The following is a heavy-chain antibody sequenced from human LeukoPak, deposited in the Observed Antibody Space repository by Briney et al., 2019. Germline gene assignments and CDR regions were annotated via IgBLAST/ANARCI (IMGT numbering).Heavy chain of an antibody. D-gene: IGHD3-10*01. J-gene: IGHJ4*02. Sequence: SQTLSLTCTVSGGSISSGSYYWSWIRQPAGKGLEWIGRIYTSGSTNYNPSLKSRVTISIDTSKNQFSLKLSSVTAADTAVYYCARGQYYYGSGSYSYYFDYWGQGTLVTVSS. V-gene: IGHV4-61*02. CDR1: GGSISSGSYY. CDR2: IYTSGST. CDR3: ARGQYYYGSGSYSYYFDY.